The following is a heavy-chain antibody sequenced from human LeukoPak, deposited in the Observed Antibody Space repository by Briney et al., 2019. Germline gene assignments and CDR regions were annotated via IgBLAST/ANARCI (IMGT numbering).Heavy chain of an antibody. CDR2: INPNSGGT. V-gene: IGHV1-2*06. D-gene: IGHD6-13*01. CDR1: GYTFTGYY. CDR3: ARGWGQQLVP. J-gene: IGHJ5*02. Sequence: ASVKVSCKASGYTFTGYYMHWVRQAPGQGLEWMGRINPNSGGTSYAQKFQGRVTMTRDTSTSTVYMELSSLRSEDTAVYYCARGWGQQLVPWGQGTLVTVSS.